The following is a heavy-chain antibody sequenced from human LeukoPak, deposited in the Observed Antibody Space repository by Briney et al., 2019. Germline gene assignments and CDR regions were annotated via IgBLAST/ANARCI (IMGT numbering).Heavy chain of an antibody. CDR1: GGSISSYY. J-gene: IGHJ4*02. CDR2: IYDSGST. V-gene: IGHV4-59*01. D-gene: IGHD6-19*01. Sequence: SETLSLTCSVSGGSISSYYWSWIRQPPGKGLEWIGYIYDSGSTHYNPSLKSRVTITVDTSKNQFSLKLSSVTAADTAVYFCARGLAVSGRPSLDFWGQGTLVTVSS. CDR3: ARGLAVSGRPSLDF.